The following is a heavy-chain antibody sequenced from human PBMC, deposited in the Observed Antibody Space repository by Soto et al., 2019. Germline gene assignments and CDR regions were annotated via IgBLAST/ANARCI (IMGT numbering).Heavy chain of an antibody. D-gene: IGHD1-26*01. CDR3: ARDAKSVETTGGFAY. J-gene: IGHJ4*02. V-gene: IGHV3-33*01. Sequence: QVQLVESGGGVVQPGRSLRLSCAASGFIFSSYGMHWVRQAPGKGLEWVAGIWFDGSNKYYADSVKGRFTISRDNSRNTLYLQMNGLRAEDTDVYYCARDAKSVETTGGFAYWGQGTLVTVSS. CDR2: IWFDGSNK. CDR1: GFIFSSYG.